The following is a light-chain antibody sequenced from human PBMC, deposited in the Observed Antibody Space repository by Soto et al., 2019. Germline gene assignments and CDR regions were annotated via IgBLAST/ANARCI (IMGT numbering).Light chain of an antibody. CDR2: NAS. V-gene: IGKV3-11*01. Sequence: EIVLTQSPATLSLSPGERATLSCRASQSVSSYLAWYQQKPGQAPRLLLYNASNRATGIPARFSGSGSGTDFTLTISSLEPEDFAVYYCQQRSNWPPRYTFGQGTKLEIK. CDR1: QSVSSY. J-gene: IGKJ2*01. CDR3: QQRSNWPPRYT.